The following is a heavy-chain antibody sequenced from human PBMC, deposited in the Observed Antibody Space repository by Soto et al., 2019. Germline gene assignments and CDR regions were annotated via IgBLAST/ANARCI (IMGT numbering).Heavy chain of an antibody. J-gene: IGHJ5*02. V-gene: IGHV1-18*01. D-gene: IGHD6-13*01. Sequence: QVQLVQSGAEVKKPGASVKVSCKASGYTFTSYGISWVRQAPGQGLEWIGWISAYNGNTNYAQKLQGRVTMTTDTSTSTVYMELRSLRSDDSAVYYCARDGGSSWYACTNWFVPWGQGTLVTVSS. CDR3: ARDGGSSWYACTNWFVP. CDR2: ISAYNGNT. CDR1: GYTFTSYG.